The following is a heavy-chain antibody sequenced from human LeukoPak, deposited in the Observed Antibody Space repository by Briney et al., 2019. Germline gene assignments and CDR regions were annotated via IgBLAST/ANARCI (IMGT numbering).Heavy chain of an antibody. Sequence: SETLSLTCTVSGGSISTYYWSWIRQPAGKGLEWIGRIYTSGSTYYNPSLKSRVTISVGRSKNQFSLKLSSVTAADTAVYYCARVGSDWNDVRYNWFDPWGQGTMVTVSS. D-gene: IGHD1-1*01. CDR2: IYTSGST. J-gene: IGHJ5*02. CDR3: ARVGSDWNDVRYNWFDP. CDR1: GGSISTYY. V-gene: IGHV4-4*07.